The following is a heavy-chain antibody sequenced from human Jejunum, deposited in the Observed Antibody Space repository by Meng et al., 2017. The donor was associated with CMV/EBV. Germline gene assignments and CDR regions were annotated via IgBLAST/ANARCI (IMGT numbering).Heavy chain of an antibody. CDR3: ARDLTYCSGGSCYPTTIDY. V-gene: IGHV1-18*01. CDR2: INAYNGDT. D-gene: IGHD2-15*01. Sequence: QAHLVQSGGEVTKPXXXXKVXXKXXGYTFTNYGITWVRQAPGQGLEWMGWINAYNGDTNYAQTLQGRVTMTTDTSTSTAYMELRSLRSDDTAVYYCARDLTYCSGGSCYPTTIDYWGQGTLVTVSS. CDR1: GYTFTNYG. J-gene: IGHJ4*02.